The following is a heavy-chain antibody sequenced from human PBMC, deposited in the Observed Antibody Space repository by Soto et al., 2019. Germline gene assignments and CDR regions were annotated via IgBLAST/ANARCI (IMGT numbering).Heavy chain of an antibody. CDR1: GYSFTSYW. CDR3: ARHAVREVGPNSVVAY. J-gene: IGHJ4*02. V-gene: IGHV5-51*01. D-gene: IGHD3-10*01. Sequence: PGESLKISCKGSGYSFTSYWIGWVRQMPGKGLEWMGIIYPGDSDTRYSPSFQGQVTISADKSISTAYLQWSSLKASDTAMYYCARHAVREVGPNSVVAYWGQGTLVTVSS. CDR2: IYPGDSDT.